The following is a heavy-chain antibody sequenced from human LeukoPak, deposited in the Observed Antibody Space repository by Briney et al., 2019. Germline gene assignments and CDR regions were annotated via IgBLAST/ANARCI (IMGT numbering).Heavy chain of an antibody. V-gene: IGHV3-33*01. CDR3: ARRLVTAGITDFFDS. CDR2: IWYDGSNK. D-gene: IGHD2-2*01. CDR1: GFTFSSYG. J-gene: IGHJ4*02. Sequence: PGGSLRLSCAASGFTFSSYGMHWVRQAPGKGLEWVAVIWYDGSNKYYADSVKGRFTISRDNSKNTLYLQMNSLRAEDTAVYYCARRLVTAGITDFFDSWGQGTLVSVSS.